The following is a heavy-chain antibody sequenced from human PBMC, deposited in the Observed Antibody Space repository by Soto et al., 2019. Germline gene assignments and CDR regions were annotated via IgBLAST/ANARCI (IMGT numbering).Heavy chain of an antibody. D-gene: IGHD6-19*01. V-gene: IGHV3-66*01. CDR2: FYSGGGT. CDR3: GREGCVSGIGH. CDR1: GFTFNSYS. J-gene: IGHJ4*02. Sequence: PGGSLRLSCAASGFTFNSYSMNWVRQDPGEGLEWVSVFYSGGGTYNAASVKRRSTISKDISKHTVYLQMNSLRAEDTAIYYCGREGCVSGIGHWGQGALVTVSS.